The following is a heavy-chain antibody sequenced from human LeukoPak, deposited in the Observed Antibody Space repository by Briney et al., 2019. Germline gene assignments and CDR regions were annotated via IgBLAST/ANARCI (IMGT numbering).Heavy chain of an antibody. CDR3: VKGIGSGRRGGDY. CDR1: GFTFTSYA. CDR2: INSNGGNT. J-gene: IGHJ4*02. Sequence: PEGSLRLSCSASGFTFTSYAMHWVRQAPGKGLEHVSAINSNGGNTYYADSVKGRFTISRDNSKNTLYLQMSSLRAEDTAVYYCVKGIGSGRRGGDYWGQGTLVTVSS. D-gene: IGHD2-15*01. V-gene: IGHV3-64D*06.